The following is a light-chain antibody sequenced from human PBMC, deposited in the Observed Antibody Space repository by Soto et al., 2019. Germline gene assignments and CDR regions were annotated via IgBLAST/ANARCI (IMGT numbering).Light chain of an antibody. CDR1: STDVGGYNC. J-gene: IGLJ1*01. Sequence: QSVLTQPRSVSGSAGQSVTISCTGTSTDVGGYNCVSWYQQHPGKAPQLLIFDVTQRPSGVPDRFSGSKSGNTASLTISGLQAEDEADYYCCSHSATYTFVFGTGTKVTVL. CDR3: CSHSATYTFV. V-gene: IGLV2-11*01. CDR2: DVT.